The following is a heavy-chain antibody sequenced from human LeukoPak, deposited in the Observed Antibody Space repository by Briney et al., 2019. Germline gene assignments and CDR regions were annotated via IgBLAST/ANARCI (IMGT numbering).Heavy chain of an antibody. CDR2: ISSDGNNQ. D-gene: IGHD6-13*01. V-gene: IGHV3-30*04. Sequence: PGGSLRLSCAASGFTFTHYILHWVRQAPGGGLEWVAVISSDGNNQYYADSVKGRFTISRDNPTSTLYLLMNTLRAEDSAAYYCAKDRIAAAGRGTRFDYWGQGTLVTVSS. CDR1: GFTFTHYI. J-gene: IGHJ4*02. CDR3: AKDRIAAAGRGTRFDY.